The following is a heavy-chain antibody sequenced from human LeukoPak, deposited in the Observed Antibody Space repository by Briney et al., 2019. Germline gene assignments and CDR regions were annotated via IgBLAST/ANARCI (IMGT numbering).Heavy chain of an antibody. CDR1: GFTFSSYA. CDR3: AKVSSTPRQRWPRDWYFDL. D-gene: IGHD6-19*01. J-gene: IGHJ2*01. Sequence: PGGSLRLSCAASGFTFSSYAMSWVRQAPGKGLEWVSAISGSGGSTYYADSVKGRFTISRDNSKNTLYLQMNSLRAEDTAVYYCAKVSSTPRQRWPRDWYFDLWGRGTLVTVSS. V-gene: IGHV3-23*01. CDR2: ISGSGGST.